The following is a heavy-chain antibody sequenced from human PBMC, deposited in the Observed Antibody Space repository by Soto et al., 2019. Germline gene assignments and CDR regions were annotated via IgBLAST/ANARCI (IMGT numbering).Heavy chain of an antibody. CDR2: IYTSGST. V-gene: IGHV4-4*07. CDR1: GGSISSYY. Sequence: PSETLSLTCSVSGGSISSYYWSWIRQPAGKGLEWIGRIYTSGSTNYNASLKGRVTMSVDTSKNQFSLKLTSVTAADTAVYFCARDANWFDPWGQGTLVTVSS. CDR3: ARDANWFDP. J-gene: IGHJ5*02.